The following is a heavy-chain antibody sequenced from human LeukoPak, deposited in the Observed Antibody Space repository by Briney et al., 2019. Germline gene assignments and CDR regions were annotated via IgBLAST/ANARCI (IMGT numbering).Heavy chain of an antibody. CDR2: VSLSGLT. CDR3: SRENGAFSPFGY. J-gene: IGHJ4*02. Sequence: SETLSLTCGVSGGSITSTNWWSWVRQPPGQGLEWIGEVSLSGLTNYNPSLSSRIIMALDTSKNHLSLHLTPVTAADTAVYYCSRENGAFSPFGYWGQGYLVTVLS. CDR1: GGSITSTNW. D-gene: IGHD2-8*01. V-gene: IGHV4-4*02.